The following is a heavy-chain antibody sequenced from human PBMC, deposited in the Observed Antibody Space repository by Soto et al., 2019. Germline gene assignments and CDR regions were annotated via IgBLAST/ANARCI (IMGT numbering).Heavy chain of an antibody. CDR1: GGSISSDNYY. J-gene: IGHJ6*02. V-gene: IGHV4-39*01. CDR3: SRRESGRLLYV. CDR2: IYYSGST. Sequence: SETLPLTCTGSGGSISSDNYYWCWVRQPPGKGLEWIGNIYYSGSTYYNPSFKSRVTISVDTSKNQFSLKLSSVTAADTAVYYCSRRESGRLLYVCGQGTTVTVSS. D-gene: IGHD1-26*01.